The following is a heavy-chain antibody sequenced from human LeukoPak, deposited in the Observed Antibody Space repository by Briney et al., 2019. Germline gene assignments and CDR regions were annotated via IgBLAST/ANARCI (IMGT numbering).Heavy chain of an antibody. CDR3: ARWGLLVDY. V-gene: IGHV3-48*03. CDR2: ISSSGSTI. Sequence: PGGSLRLSCAASGFTFSSYEMNWVRQAPGKGLEWVSYISSSGSTIYYAASLKGRFTISRDNAKNSLYLQMNRLRAEDTAVYYCARWGLLVDYWGQGTLVTVSS. D-gene: IGHD3-16*01. CDR1: GFTFSSYE. J-gene: IGHJ4*02.